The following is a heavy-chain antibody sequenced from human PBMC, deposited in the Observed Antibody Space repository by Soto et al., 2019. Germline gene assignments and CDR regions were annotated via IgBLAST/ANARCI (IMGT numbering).Heavy chain of an antibody. CDR1: GGTFSSYA. Sequence: QVQLVQSGAEVKKPGSSVKVSCKASGGTFSSYAISWVRQAPGQGLEWMGGIIPIFGTANYAQKFQGRVTITADESTSTAYMELSSLRSEDTAVYYCARKEAVAGTDYYSYGMDVWGQGTTVTVSS. D-gene: IGHD6-19*01. CDR2: IIPIFGTA. V-gene: IGHV1-69*12. J-gene: IGHJ6*02. CDR3: ARKEAVAGTDYYSYGMDV.